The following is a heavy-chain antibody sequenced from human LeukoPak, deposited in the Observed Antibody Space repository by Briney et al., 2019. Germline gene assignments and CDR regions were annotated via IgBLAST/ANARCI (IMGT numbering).Heavy chain of an antibody. Sequence: GGSLRLSCAASGFTFSSYVMSWVRQAPGKGLEWVSGISGSGVSTYYTDSVKGRFTISRDNSKNTLYLQMNSLRAEDTAVYYCAKDAEGRFFDYWGQGTLVTVSS. CDR2: ISGSGVST. V-gene: IGHV3-23*01. CDR1: GFTFSSYV. CDR3: AKDAEGRFFDY. D-gene: IGHD3-3*01. J-gene: IGHJ4*02.